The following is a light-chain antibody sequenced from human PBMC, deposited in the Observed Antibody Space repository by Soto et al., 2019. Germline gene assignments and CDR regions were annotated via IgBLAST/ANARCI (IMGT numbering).Light chain of an antibody. V-gene: IGLV2-14*01. Sequence: QSVLTQPASVSGSPGQSITISCTGTSSDVGGYNYVSWYQQHPGKAPKLMIYDVSNQPSGVSNRFSGSKSGNTASLTISGLQDEDEADYYCSSYTSSSTLDVFGTGTKLTVL. CDR2: DVS. CDR3: SSYTSSSTLDV. J-gene: IGLJ1*01. CDR1: SSDVGGYNY.